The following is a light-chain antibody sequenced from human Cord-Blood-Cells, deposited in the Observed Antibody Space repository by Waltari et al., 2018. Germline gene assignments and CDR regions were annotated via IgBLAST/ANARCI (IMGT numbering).Light chain of an antibody. V-gene: IGLV2-23*01. J-gene: IGLJ2*01. Sequence: QSALTQPASVSGSPGQSLTISCTGTSSDVGSYNLLPWYQQHPGKAPQLMIYEGSERPSGVSNRFSGSKSGNTASLTISGLQAEDEADYYCCSYAGSSTVVFGGGTKLTVL. CDR2: EGS. CDR3: CSYAGSSTVV. CDR1: SSDVGSYNL.